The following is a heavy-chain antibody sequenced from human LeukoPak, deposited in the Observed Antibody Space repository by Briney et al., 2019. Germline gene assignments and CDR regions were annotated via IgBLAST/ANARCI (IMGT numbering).Heavy chain of an antibody. Sequence: GGSLRLSCAASGFTFTTYWMSWVRQTPEKGLEWVANIKEDGSRDYYVDSVKGRFTISRDNAKNLLYLQMKSLRAEDTATYYCARDGGGYDSWGQGTLATVSS. CDR1: GFTFTTYW. CDR2: IKEDGSRD. D-gene: IGHD5-24*01. CDR3: ARDGGGYDS. V-gene: IGHV3-7*01. J-gene: IGHJ5*01.